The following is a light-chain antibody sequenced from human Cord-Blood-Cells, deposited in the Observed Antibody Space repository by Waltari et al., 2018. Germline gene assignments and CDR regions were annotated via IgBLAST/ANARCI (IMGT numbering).Light chain of an antibody. CDR1: SSDVGSYNL. CDR3: CSYAGSSTWV. Sequence: QSALTQPASVSGSPGQSITISCTGTSSDVGSYNLVSWYQQHPGKAPKLMIYAGSKRPSGFSNRFSGSKSGNTAPLTIAGLQAEDEADYYCCSYAGSSTWVFGGGTKLTVL. V-gene: IGLV2-23*01. CDR2: AGS. J-gene: IGLJ3*02.